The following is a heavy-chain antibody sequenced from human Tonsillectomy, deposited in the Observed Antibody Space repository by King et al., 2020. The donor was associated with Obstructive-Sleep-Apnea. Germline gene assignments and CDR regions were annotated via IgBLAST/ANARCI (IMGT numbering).Heavy chain of an antibody. CDR3: VGYYFDY. J-gene: IGHJ4*02. D-gene: IGHD6-25*01. CDR2: IYYDGSNK. Sequence: VQLVESGGGVVQPGRSLRLSCVASGFTFRDYGMHWCRQAPGKGLEWLAMIYYDGSNKDYSDSVKGRYTISRDNSKNTLYLQMNSSRVEDTALYFCVGYYFDYWGQGTLVTVSS. CDR1: GFTFRDYG. V-gene: IGHV3-33*03.